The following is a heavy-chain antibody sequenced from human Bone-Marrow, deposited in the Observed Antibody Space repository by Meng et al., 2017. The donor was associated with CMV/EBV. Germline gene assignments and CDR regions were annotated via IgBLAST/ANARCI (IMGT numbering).Heavy chain of an antibody. CDR2: INPNSGGT. V-gene: IGHV1-2*02. CDR1: GYTFTGYY. CDR3: ARVNYDTWNAYYPYYFDY. D-gene: IGHD3-3*01. Sequence: ASVKVSCKASGYTFTGYYMHWVRQAPGQGLEWMGWINPNSGGTNYAQKFQGRVTMTRDTSISTVYMDLSRLQSDDTAVYYCARVNYDTWNAYYPYYFDYWGQGALVTVSS. J-gene: IGHJ4*02.